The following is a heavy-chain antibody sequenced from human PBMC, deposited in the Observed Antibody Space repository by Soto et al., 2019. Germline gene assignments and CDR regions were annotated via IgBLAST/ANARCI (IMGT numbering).Heavy chain of an antibody. CDR3: AKESLRDLVVAPPHN. V-gene: IGHV3-30*18. J-gene: IGHJ4*02. Sequence: GGSLRLSCVASGFTFSSYGMHWVRQAPGKGLEWVAVISYDGRNKYYADSVKGRFTISRDNSKNTLDLQMNSLRTEDTAVYYCAKESLRDLVVAPPHNWGQGTLVTVXS. CDR1: GFTFSSYG. D-gene: IGHD2-2*01. CDR2: ISYDGRNK.